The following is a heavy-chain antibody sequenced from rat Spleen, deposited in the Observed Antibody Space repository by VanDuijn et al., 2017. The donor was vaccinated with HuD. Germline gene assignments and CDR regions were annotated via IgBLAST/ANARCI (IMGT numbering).Heavy chain of an antibody. V-gene: IGHV5-25*01. J-gene: IGHJ2*01. CDR2: ISPSGSNT. CDR3: TSLNYGRYY. Sequence: EVQLVESGGGLVQPGRSLKLSCAASGITFSNYNMTWVRQAPTKGLEWVASISPSGSNTYYRDSVKGRFTVSRDNEKSALYLQMDGLRSEDTAIYYCTSLNYGRYYWGQGVMVTVSS. CDR1: GITFSNYN. D-gene: IGHD1-11*01.